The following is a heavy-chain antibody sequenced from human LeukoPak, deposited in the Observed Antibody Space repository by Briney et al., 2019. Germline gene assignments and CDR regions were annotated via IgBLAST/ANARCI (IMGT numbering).Heavy chain of an antibody. Sequence: GSSVKVSGKASGGTFSSYAISWVRQAPGQGLEWMGGIIPIFGTANYAQKFQGRVTITADKSTSTAYMELSSLRSEDTAVYYCARAVTMVRGVITDYYYGMDVWGKGTTVTVSS. V-gene: IGHV1-69*06. CDR2: IIPIFGTA. J-gene: IGHJ6*04. D-gene: IGHD3-10*01. CDR3: ARAVTMVRGVITDYYYGMDV. CDR1: GGTFSSYA.